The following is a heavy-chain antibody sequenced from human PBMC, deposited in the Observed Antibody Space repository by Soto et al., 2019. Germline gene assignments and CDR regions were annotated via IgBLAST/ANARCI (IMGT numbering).Heavy chain of an antibody. Sequence: GGSLRLSCAASGFTLSDYWMSWVRQAPGKGLEWVAYIKEDGIQKFHVDSVKGRFTISRDTAKNSLLLEMNSLRVEDTAMYYCARVVLYSNGCYDYWGQGTLVTVSS. CDR3: ARVVLYSNGCYDY. V-gene: IGHV3-7*01. CDR1: GFTLSDYW. CDR2: IKEDGIQK. D-gene: IGHD6-19*01. J-gene: IGHJ4*02.